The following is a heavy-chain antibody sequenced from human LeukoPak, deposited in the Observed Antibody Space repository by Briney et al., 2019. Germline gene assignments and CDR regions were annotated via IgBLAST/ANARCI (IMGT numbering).Heavy chain of an antibody. Sequence: PGGSLRLSCVASGFTFSNYAMSWVRQAPGKGLEWVANIKQDGSEKYYVDSVKGRFTISRDNAKNSLYLQMNSLRAEDTAVYYCAREGYDPYFDYWGQGTLVTVSS. J-gene: IGHJ4*02. D-gene: IGHD5-12*01. CDR3: AREGYDPYFDY. CDR2: IKQDGSEK. CDR1: GFTFSNYA. V-gene: IGHV3-7*01.